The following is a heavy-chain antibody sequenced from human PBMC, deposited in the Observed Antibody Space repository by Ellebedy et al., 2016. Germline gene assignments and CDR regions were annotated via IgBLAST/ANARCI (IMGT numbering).Heavy chain of an antibody. Sequence: ASVKVSCXASGYDFTGYGISWVRQAPGQGLEWMGWISCYSGDTNYAQKFQGRVTVTTDASTTTVYMELRSLRSDDTAVYFCARPIVGATGGGDYYYYGMDVWGQGTTVTVSS. CDR2: ISCYSGDT. CDR1: GYDFTGYG. CDR3: ARPIVGATGGGDYYYYGMDV. J-gene: IGHJ6*02. D-gene: IGHD1-26*01. V-gene: IGHV1-18*04.